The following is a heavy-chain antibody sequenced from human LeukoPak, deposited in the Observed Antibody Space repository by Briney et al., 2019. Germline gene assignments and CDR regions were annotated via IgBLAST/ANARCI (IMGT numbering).Heavy chain of an antibody. D-gene: IGHD6-19*01. Sequence: GGSLTLSCAASGFTFSSYAMHRVRQAPGKGLEWVAVISYDGSNKYYADSVKGRFAISRDNSKNTLYLQMNSLRAEDTAVYYCARDLLPKQWLFFQAADYWGQGTLVTVSS. CDR1: GFTFSSYA. CDR3: ARDLLPKQWLFFQAADY. J-gene: IGHJ4*02. V-gene: IGHV3-30*09. CDR2: ISYDGSNK.